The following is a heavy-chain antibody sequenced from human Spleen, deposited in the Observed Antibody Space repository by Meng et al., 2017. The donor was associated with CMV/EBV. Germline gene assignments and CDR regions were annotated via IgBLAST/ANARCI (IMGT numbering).Heavy chain of an antibody. Sequence: GGSLRLSCEGAGFTFSSYGMHWARQAPGKGLVWVSRINSDVTRTNYADSVKGRFTTSRNNAKKMVYLQMNSLRGEDPAVYYCARDRGNYESWNYWGQGTVVTVSS. J-gene: IGHJ4*02. CDR1: GFTFSSYG. V-gene: IGHV3-74*01. D-gene: IGHD3-22*01. CDR3: ARDRGNYESWNY. CDR2: INSDVTRT.